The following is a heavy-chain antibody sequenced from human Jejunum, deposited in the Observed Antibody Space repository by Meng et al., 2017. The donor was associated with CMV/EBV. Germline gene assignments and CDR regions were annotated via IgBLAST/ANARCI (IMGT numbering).Heavy chain of an antibody. CDR3: ARDYSVHGWHKWFDP. J-gene: IGHJ5*02. CDR1: GSITTCAYY. CDR2: VFYSGTT. V-gene: IGHV4-39*07. Sequence: GSITTCAYYWAWVRQAPGKGPEWIAGVFYSGTTYYNPSLKSRVTMSVDTSTNQFFLNLYSMTAADTAVYYCARDYSVHGWHKWFDPWGQGILVTVSS. D-gene: IGHD5/OR15-5a*01.